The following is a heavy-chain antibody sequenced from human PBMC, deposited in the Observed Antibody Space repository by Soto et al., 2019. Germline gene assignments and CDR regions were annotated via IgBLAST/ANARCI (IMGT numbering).Heavy chain of an antibody. Sequence: QVQLQQSGPGLVKPSQTLSLTCTVSGDSISSVYYHWTWIRQSPGKGLEWIGYIHHSGSILYNPSLKSRVTISVDTSKNQFSLHLTSVTAADTAVYFCAREDDGGDSLDVWGQGTTVTVSS. CDR3: AREDDGGDSLDV. J-gene: IGHJ6*02. CDR2: IHHSGSI. D-gene: IGHD2-21*02. V-gene: IGHV4-30-4*08. CDR1: GDSISSVYYH.